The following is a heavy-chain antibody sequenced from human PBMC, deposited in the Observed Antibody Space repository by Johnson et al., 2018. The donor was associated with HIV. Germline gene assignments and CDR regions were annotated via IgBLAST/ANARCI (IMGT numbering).Heavy chain of an antibody. CDR3: AREGTTGRNDAFDI. J-gene: IGHJ3*02. CDR1: GFTFDDYA. Sequence: VQLVESGGGLVQPGRSLRLSCAASGFTFDDYAMHWVRQAPGKGLEWVSGISWNGGSTDYADSVSGRFTISRDNAKNSLYLQMNSLRAEDTALYYCAREGTTGRNDAFDIWGQGTMVTVSS. CDR2: ISWNGGST. V-gene: IGHV3-9*01. D-gene: IGHD1-1*01.